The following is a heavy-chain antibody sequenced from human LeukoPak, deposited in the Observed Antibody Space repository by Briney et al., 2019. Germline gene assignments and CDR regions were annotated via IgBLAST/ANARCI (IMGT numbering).Heavy chain of an antibody. Sequence: KPGGSLRLSCAASGFTFSSYEMNWVRQAPGKGLEWVSYISSSGSTIYYADSVKGRFTISRDNAKNSLYLQMNSLRAEDTAVYYCASLGWGGSYYFDYWGQGTLVSVSS. J-gene: IGHJ4*02. CDR3: ASLGWGGSYYFDY. CDR2: ISSSGSTI. V-gene: IGHV3-48*03. D-gene: IGHD1-26*01. CDR1: GFTFSSYE.